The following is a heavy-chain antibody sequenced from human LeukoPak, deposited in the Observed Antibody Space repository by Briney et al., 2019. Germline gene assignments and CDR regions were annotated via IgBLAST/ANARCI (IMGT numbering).Heavy chain of an antibody. CDR3: ARDRNCGPDY. CDR2: IHPKTGVT. Sequence: ASVKVSCKASGYSFTDHYLHWLRQAPGQRLEWMAWIHPKTGVTNYAKRFQGRLSLTRDTSISTLYMELNSLTSDDTAVYYCARDRNCGPDYWGQGTLVSVSS. CDR1: GYSFTDHY. J-gene: IGHJ4*02. V-gene: IGHV1-2*02. D-gene: IGHD2-21*01.